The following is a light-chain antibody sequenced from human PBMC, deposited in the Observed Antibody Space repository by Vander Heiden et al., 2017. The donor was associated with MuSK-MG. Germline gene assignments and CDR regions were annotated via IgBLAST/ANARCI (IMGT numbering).Light chain of an antibody. CDR3: QKDNYAPQT. V-gene: IGKV1-27*01. CDR1: PGIVNF. CDR2: GAS. Sequence: IQVTQSPSSLSASVGDTVTISCRATPGIVNFLAWYQQRPGKVPRLLMYGASTLQPGVPSRFSGNGSGTDFTLTISRLQPEDVATYYCQKDNYAPQTFGQGTKVEI. J-gene: IGKJ1*01.